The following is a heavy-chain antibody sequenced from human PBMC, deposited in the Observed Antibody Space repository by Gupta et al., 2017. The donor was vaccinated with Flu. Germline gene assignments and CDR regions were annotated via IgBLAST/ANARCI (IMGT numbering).Heavy chain of an antibody. V-gene: IGHV4-34*01. CDR2: INHSGST. J-gene: IGHJ6*03. CDR3: ARAIAVAGTGYYYMDV. D-gene: IGHD6-19*01. Sequence: PPGKGLEWIGEINHSGSTNYNPSLKSRVTISVDTSKNQFSLKLSSVTAADTAVYYCARAIAVAGTGYYYMDVWGKGTTVTVSS.